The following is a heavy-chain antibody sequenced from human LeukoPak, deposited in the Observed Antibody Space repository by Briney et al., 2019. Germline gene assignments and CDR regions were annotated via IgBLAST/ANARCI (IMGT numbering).Heavy chain of an antibody. D-gene: IGHD1-26*01. J-gene: IGHJ4*02. CDR3: ARDREVGLYYFDY. Sequence: GASVKVSCKASGYTFTSYGVSWVRQAPGQGLEWMGGIIPIFGTANYAQKFQGRVTITADESTSTAYMELSSLRSEDTAVYYCARDREVGLYYFDYWGQGTLVTVSS. CDR2: IIPIFGTA. V-gene: IGHV1-69*13. CDR1: GYTFTSYG.